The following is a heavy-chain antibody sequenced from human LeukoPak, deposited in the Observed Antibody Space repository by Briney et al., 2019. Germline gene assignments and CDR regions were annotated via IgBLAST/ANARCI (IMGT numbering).Heavy chain of an antibody. V-gene: IGHV4-61*02. CDR1: GVSISSGSYY. Sequence: SQTLSLTGTVSGVSISSGSYYWSWIRQPAGKGLEWIGRIYTSGSTNYNPSLKSRVTISVDTSKNQFSLKLSSVTAADTAVYYCARDYYDSLYYYYYMDVWGKGTTVTVSS. D-gene: IGHD3-3*01. J-gene: IGHJ6*03. CDR3: ARDYYDSLYYYYYMDV. CDR2: IYTSGST.